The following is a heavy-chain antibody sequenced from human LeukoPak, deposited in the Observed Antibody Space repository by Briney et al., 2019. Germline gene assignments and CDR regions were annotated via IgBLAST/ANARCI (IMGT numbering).Heavy chain of an antibody. J-gene: IGHJ4*02. CDR1: GFTFSSYA. D-gene: IGHD6-19*01. CDR3: ARGLVEHGWYGIPVDY. CDR2: ISYDGSNK. V-gene: IGHV3-30-3*01. Sequence: QTGGSLRLSCAASGFTFSSYAMHWVRQAPGKGLEWVAVISYDGSNKYYADSVKGRFTISRDNSKNTLYLQMNSLRAEDTAVYYCARGLVEHGWYGIPVDYWGQGTLVTVSS.